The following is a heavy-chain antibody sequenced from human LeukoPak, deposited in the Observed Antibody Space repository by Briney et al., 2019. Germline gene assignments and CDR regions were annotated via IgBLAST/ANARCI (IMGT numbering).Heavy chain of an antibody. D-gene: IGHD4-17*01. CDR1: GGSISSYY. V-gene: IGHV4-59*01. CDR2: IYYSGST. Sequence: SETLSLTCTVSGGSISSYYWSWIRQPPGKGLEWIGYIYYSGSTNYNPSLKSRVTISVDTSKNQFSLNLSSVTAADTAVYYCARQKAGFDFGDYASRFKPYYYMDVWGKGTTVTVSS. CDR3: ARQKAGFDFGDYASRFKPYYYMDV. J-gene: IGHJ6*03.